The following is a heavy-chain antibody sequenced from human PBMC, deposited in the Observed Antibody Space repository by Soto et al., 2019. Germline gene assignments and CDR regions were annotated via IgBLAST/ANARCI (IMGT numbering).Heavy chain of an antibody. CDR1: GFTFSSYA. CDR2: ISGSGGST. D-gene: IGHD2-15*01. J-gene: IGHJ4*02. V-gene: IGHV3-23*01. CDR3: AKDCSGYCSGGSYY. Sequence: EVQLLESGGGLVQPGGSLRLSCAASGFTFSSYAMSWVRQAPGKGLEWVSAISGSGGSTYYADSVKGRFTSSRDNSTNTLYLQMNSLRAEDTAVYYCAKDCSGYCSGGSYYWGQGTLVTVSS.